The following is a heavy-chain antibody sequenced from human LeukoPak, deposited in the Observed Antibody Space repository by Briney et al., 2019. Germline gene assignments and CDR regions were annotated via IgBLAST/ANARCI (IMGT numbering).Heavy chain of an antibody. CDR1: GYSISSGYY. D-gene: IGHD6-13*01. J-gene: IGHJ4*02. V-gene: IGHV4-38-2*02. CDR3: ARRRDARGSWYY. CDR2: IYHSGST. Sequence: SETLSLTCTVSGYSISSGYYWGWIRQPPGKGLEWIGSIYHSGSTYYNPSLKSRVTISVDTSKNQFSLKLSSVTAADTAVYYCARRRDARGSWYYWGQGTLVTVSS.